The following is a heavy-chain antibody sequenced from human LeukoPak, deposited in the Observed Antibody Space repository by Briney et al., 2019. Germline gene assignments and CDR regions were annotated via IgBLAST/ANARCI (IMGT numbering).Heavy chain of an antibody. CDR3: ARGGQGVGGWFDP. CDR1: GGSFSGYY. Sequence: SETLSLTCAVYGGSFSGYYWSWIRQPPGKGLEWIGEINHSGSTNYNPSLKSRVTISVDTSKNQFSLKLSSVTAADTAVYYCARGGQGVGGWFDPWGQGTLVTVSS. J-gene: IGHJ5*02. CDR2: INHSGST. V-gene: IGHV4-34*01.